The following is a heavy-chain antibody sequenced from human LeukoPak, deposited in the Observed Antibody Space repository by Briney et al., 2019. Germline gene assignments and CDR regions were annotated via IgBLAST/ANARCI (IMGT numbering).Heavy chain of an antibody. D-gene: IGHD6-13*01. CDR2: IYYSGST. CDR1: GGSISSGDYY. CDR3: ARGGVRGLATIDY. V-gene: IGHV4-30-4*01. Sequence: PSETLSLTCTVSGGSISSGDYYWSWIRQPPGKGLEWIGYIYYSGSTYYNPSLKSRVTISVDTSKNQFSLELSSVTAADTAVYYCARGGVRGLATIDYWGQGTLVTVSS. J-gene: IGHJ4*02.